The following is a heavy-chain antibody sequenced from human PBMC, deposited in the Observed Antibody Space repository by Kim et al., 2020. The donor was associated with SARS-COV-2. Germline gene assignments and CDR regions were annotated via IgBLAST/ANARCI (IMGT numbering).Heavy chain of an antibody. Sequence: GGSLRLSCAASGFTFSRYSMHWVRQAPGKGLEWVSSISSSATLIFYADSVRGRFTISRDNARNSLYLQMNSLRDEDTAVYYCAKDRSYFFDSWGQGTLLT. CDR3: AKDRSYFFDS. CDR2: ISSSATLI. J-gene: IGHJ4*02. CDR1: GFTFSRYS. V-gene: IGHV3-48*02. D-gene: IGHD1-26*01.